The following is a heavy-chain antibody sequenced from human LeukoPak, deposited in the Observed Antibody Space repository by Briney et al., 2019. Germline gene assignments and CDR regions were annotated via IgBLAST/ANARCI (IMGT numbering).Heavy chain of an antibody. J-gene: IGHJ5*02. CDR3: ARYSGSNRWFDP. CDR1: GGSISSDDFY. CDR2: IYYSGYT. D-gene: IGHD1-26*01. Sequence: PSETLSLTCTVSGGSISSDDFYWSWIRQPPGKGLEWIGYIYYSGYTYFNPSLKSRVTISVDTSKNQFSLKLTSVTAADTAVYYCARYSGSNRWFDPWGQGTLVTVSS. V-gene: IGHV4-30-4*01.